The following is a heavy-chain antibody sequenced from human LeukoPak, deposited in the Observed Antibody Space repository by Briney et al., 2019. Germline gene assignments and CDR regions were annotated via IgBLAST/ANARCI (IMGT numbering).Heavy chain of an antibody. CDR1: GFTFSSYD. CDR2: IGTAGNT. D-gene: IGHD5-18*01. CDR3: ARVGIQLRGFDY. J-gene: IGHJ4*02. Sequence: PGGSLRLSCAASGFTFSSYDMHWVRQATGKGLEWVSAIGTAGNTYYPGSVKGRFTISRENAKNSLYLQMNSLRAGDTAVYYCARVGIQLRGFDYRGQGTLVTVPS. V-gene: IGHV3-13*01.